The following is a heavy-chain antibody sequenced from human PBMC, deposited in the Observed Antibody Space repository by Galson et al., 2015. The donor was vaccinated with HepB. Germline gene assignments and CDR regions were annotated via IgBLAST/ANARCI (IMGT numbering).Heavy chain of an antibody. CDR2: ISTSSSYI. CDR3: TRTFRDASYFDY. Sequence: SLRLSCAASGFIFSSYAMNWVRQAPGKGLEWVSSISTSSSYIYYADSVRGRFTISRDNAKNALYLQMNSLRAEDTAVYYCTRTFRDASYFDYWGQGTLVTVSS. CDR1: GFIFSSYA. J-gene: IGHJ4*02. V-gene: IGHV3-21*01.